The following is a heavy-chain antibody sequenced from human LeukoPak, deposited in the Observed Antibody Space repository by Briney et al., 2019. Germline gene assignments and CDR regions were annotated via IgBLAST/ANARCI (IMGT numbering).Heavy chain of an antibody. J-gene: IGHJ5*02. V-gene: IGHV1-46*01. Sequence: ASVKVSCKASGYIFTSYNMYWVRQAPGQGLEWMGIINSSGGSTNYAQKFQGRVTMTRDTSTSTVYMELSSLRSEDTAVYYCARERGVVVAATRINWFDPWGQGTLVTVSS. CDR1: GYIFTSYN. CDR3: ARERGVVVAATRINWFDP. D-gene: IGHD2-15*01. CDR2: INSSGGST.